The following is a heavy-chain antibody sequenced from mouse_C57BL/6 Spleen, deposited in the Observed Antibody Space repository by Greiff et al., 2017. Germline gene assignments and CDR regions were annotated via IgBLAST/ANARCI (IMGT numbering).Heavy chain of an antibody. CDR2: ISSGSSTI. CDR1: GFTFSDYG. D-gene: IGHD2-3*01. V-gene: IGHV5-17*01. CDR3: ARDDGYYDYAMDY. Sequence: EVKLVESGGGLVKPGGSLKLSCAASGFTFSDYGMHWVRQAPEKGLEWVAYISSGSSTIYYADTVKGRFTISRDNAKNTLFLQMTSLRSEDTAMYYCARDDGYYDYAMDYWGQGTSVTVSS. J-gene: IGHJ4*01.